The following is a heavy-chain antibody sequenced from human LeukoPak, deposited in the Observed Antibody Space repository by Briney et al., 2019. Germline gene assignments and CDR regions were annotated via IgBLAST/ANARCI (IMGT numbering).Heavy chain of an antibody. Sequence: PGGSLRLSCAASGFTFSSYAMCWVRQAPGKGLEWVSAISGSGGSTYYADSVKGRFTISRDNSKNTLYLQMNSLRAEDTAVYYCAKNMEYYYGSGSLNWFDPWGQGTLVTVSS. CDR2: ISGSGGST. CDR3: AKNMEYYYGSGSLNWFDP. V-gene: IGHV3-23*01. CDR1: GFTFSSYA. J-gene: IGHJ5*02. D-gene: IGHD3-10*01.